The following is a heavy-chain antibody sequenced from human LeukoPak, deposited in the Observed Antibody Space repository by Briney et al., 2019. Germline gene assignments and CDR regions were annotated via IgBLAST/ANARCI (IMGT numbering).Heavy chain of an antibody. D-gene: IGHD5-18*01. Sequence: SETLSLTCTVSGGSINSGSYYWSWIRQPAGKGLEWMGHFYTSGHTSYNPSLKSRVTISVDTSKNQFSLKMNSVTAADTAVYYCARGVHGYSYGYVPWELHSYMDVWGKGTTVSISS. CDR2: FYTSGHT. CDR1: GGSINSGSYY. CDR3: ARGVHGYSYGYVPWELHSYMDV. J-gene: IGHJ6*03. V-gene: IGHV4-61*09.